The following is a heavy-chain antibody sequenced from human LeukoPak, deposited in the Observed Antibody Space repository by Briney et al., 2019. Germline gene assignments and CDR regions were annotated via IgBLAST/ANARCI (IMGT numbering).Heavy chain of an antibody. D-gene: IGHD2/OR15-2a*01. CDR2: IYYSGST. Sequence: PSETLSLTCTVSGDSIRSSSYHWGWIRQPPGKGLEWIGSIYYSGSTYNNRSLKRRLTISIDTSKNQFSLRLSSVTAADTAVYYCARDSSPTLSNPSFDYWGQGTLMTVSS. CDR3: ARDSSPTLSNPSFDY. J-gene: IGHJ4*02. CDR1: GDSIRSSSYH. V-gene: IGHV4-39*07.